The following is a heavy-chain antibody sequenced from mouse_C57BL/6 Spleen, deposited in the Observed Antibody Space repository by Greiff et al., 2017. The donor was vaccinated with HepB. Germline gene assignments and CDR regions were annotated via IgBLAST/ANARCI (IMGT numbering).Heavy chain of an antibody. Sequence: EVQLQQSGPELVKPGASVKISCKASGYTFTDYYMNWVKQSHGKSLEWIGDINPNNGGTSYNQKFKGKATLTVDKSSSTAYMELRSLTSEDSAVYYCARFGGDYDNDNQAWFAYWGQGTLVTVSA. D-gene: IGHD2-4*01. CDR1: GYTFTDYY. CDR2: INPNNGGT. J-gene: IGHJ3*01. V-gene: IGHV1-26*01. CDR3: ARFGGDYDNDNQAWFAY.